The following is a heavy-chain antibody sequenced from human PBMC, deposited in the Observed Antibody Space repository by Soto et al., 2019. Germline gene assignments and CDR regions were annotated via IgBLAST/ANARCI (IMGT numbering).Heavy chain of an antibody. Sequence: EVQLLESGGGLVQPGGSLRLSCEASGLTFSNYAMSWVRQAPGKGLQWVSTFSGSGGFTYYSDSVKGRFTVSRDNSENTLYLQMNSLRAEDTAVYYCAKGRFSSSSYYFDYWGQGILVTVSS. V-gene: IGHV3-23*01. CDR2: FSGSGGFT. D-gene: IGHD6-6*01. CDR1: GLTFSNYA. CDR3: AKGRFSSSSYYFDY. J-gene: IGHJ4*02.